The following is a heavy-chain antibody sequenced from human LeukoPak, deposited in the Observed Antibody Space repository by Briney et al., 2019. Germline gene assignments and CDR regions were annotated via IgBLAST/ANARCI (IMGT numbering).Heavy chain of an antibody. V-gene: IGHV4-34*01. CDR2: INHSGST. D-gene: IGHD3-3*01. CDR3: ARGNYDFWSGYPYYFDY. CDR1: GGSFSGYY. Sequence: PSETLSLTCAVYGGSFSGYYWSWIRQPPGKGLEWIGEINHSGSTNYNPSLRSRVTISVDTSKNQFSLKLSSVTAADTAVYYCARGNYDFWSGYPYYFDYWGQGTLVTVSS. J-gene: IGHJ4*02.